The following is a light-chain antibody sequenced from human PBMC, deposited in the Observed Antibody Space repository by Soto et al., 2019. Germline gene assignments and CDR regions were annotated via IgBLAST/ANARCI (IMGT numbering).Light chain of an antibody. CDR2: EVS. CDR3: TSYTSSTTWV. J-gene: IGLJ3*02. Sequence: QSVLTQPASVSGSPGQSITVSCTGTSSDIGASNYVSWYQQHPGKAPKLIISEVSNRPSGVSNRFSGSKSGSTASLTISGLQAEDEADYYCTSYTSSTTWVFGGGTKRPS. V-gene: IGLV2-14*01. CDR1: SSDIGASNY.